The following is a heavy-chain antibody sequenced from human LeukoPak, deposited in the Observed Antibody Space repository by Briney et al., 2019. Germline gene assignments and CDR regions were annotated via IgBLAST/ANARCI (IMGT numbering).Heavy chain of an antibody. CDR2: ISYDGSNK. V-gene: IGHV3-30-3*01. J-gene: IGHJ6*02. CDR1: GFTFSSYA. CDR3: ARSYTIRPSGEIRYYYYGMDV. Sequence: GGSLRLSCAASGFTFSSYAMHWVRQAPGKGLEWVAVISYDGSNKYYADSVKGRFTISRDNSKNSLYLQMNSLRAEDTAVYYCARSYTIRPSGEIRYYYYGMDVWGQGTTVTVSS. D-gene: IGHD1-26*01.